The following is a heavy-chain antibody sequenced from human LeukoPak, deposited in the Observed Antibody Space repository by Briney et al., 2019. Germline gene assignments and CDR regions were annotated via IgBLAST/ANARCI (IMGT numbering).Heavy chain of an antibody. J-gene: IGHJ4*02. CDR3: ATAGFLGIVATIKFDY. D-gene: IGHD5-12*01. V-gene: IGHV1-24*01. Sequence: ASVKASCKVSGYTLTELSMHWVRQAPGKGLEWMGGFDPEDGETIYAQKFQGRVTMTEDTSTDTAYMELSSLRSEDTAVYYCATAGFLGIVATIKFDYWGQGTLVTVSS. CDR2: FDPEDGET. CDR1: GYTLTELS.